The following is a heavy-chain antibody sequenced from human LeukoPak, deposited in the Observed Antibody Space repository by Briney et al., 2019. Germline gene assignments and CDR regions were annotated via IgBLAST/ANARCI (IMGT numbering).Heavy chain of an antibody. D-gene: IGHD2-21*01. Sequence: SETLSPTCTVSGGSISSGGYYWSWIRQPPGKGLEWIGYIYHSGSTYYNPSLKSRVTISVDRSKNQFSLKLSSVTAADTAVYYCARVSSVVVVAYFDYWGQGTLVTVSS. J-gene: IGHJ4*02. V-gene: IGHV4-30-2*01. CDR2: IYHSGST. CDR3: ARVSSVVVVAYFDY. CDR1: GGSISSGGYY.